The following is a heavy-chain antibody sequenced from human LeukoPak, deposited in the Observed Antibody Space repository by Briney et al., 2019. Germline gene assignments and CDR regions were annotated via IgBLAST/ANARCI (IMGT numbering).Heavy chain of an antibody. Sequence: GASLKVSCEASGVTFSSYSISWVRQAPGQGLEWISSIIPVLGIADYAHKFQGRVTMTADKATSTAYMELSSVRAEDTAVYYGARDLGGKWNHPVGYWGQGTLVTVSS. D-gene: IGHD1-20*01. CDR1: GVTFSSYS. CDR2: IIPVLGIA. J-gene: IGHJ4*02. V-gene: IGHV1-69*04. CDR3: ARDLGGKWNHPVGY.